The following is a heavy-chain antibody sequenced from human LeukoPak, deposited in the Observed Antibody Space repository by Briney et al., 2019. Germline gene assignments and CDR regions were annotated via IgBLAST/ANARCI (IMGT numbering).Heavy chain of an antibody. Sequence: ASVTVSCMASGYTFTIYGISWVRHAPGQGLEWVGWTSAYNGNTNYAQKLQGTVTLTTDTATSTGYMELRSRRSDDAAVYYCARAPVDGSSWYTGYYYYGMDVWGQGTTDTVSS. CDR1: GYTFTIYG. V-gene: IGHV1-18*01. D-gene: IGHD6-13*01. CDR3: ARAPVDGSSWYTGYYYYGMDV. J-gene: IGHJ6*02. CDR2: TSAYNGNT.